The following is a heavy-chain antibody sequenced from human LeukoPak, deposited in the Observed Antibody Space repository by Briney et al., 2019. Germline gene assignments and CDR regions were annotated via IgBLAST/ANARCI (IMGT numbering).Heavy chain of an antibody. CDR1: GFTFSSSA. CDR3: ARDPGSSSWPYYFDY. Sequence: GGSLRLSCAASGFTFSSSAMSWVRQGPGKGLEWVSAISGSGGSTYYADSVKGRFTSSRDNSKNTLYLQMNSLRAEDTAVYYCARDPGSSSWPYYFDYWGQGTLVTVSS. V-gene: IGHV3-23*01. J-gene: IGHJ4*02. CDR2: ISGSGGST. D-gene: IGHD6-13*01.